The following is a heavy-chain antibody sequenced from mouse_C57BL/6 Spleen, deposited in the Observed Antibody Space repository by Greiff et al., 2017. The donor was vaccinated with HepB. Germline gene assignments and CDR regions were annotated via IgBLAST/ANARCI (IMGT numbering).Heavy chain of an antibody. CDR2: IDPSDSYT. CDR1: GYTFTSYW. Sequence: VQLQQPGAELVKPGASVKLSCKASGYTFTSYWMQWVKQRPGQGLEWIGEIDPSDSYTNYNQKFKGKATLTVDTSSSTAYMHLSSLTSEDSAVYYCCNDGFAYWGQGTLVTVSA. V-gene: IGHV1-50*01. CDR3: CNDGFAY. J-gene: IGHJ3*01. D-gene: IGHD2-1*01.